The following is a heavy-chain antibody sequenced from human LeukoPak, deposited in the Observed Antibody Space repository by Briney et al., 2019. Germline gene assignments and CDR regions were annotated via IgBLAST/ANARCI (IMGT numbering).Heavy chain of an antibody. CDR2: INPNSGGT. J-gene: IGHJ6*03. Sequence: GASVKVSCKASGGTFSSYAISWVRQAPGQGLEWMGWINPNSGGTNYAQKFQGRVTMTRDTSISTAYMELSRLRSDDTAVYYCAREGTAMVPRSIYYYYYMDVWGKGTTVTVSS. V-gene: IGHV1-2*02. D-gene: IGHD5-18*01. CDR1: GGTFSSYA. CDR3: AREGTAMVPRSIYYYYYMDV.